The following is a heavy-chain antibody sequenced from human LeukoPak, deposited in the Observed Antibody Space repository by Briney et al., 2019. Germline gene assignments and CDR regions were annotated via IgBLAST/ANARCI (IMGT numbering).Heavy chain of an antibody. J-gene: IGHJ1*01. CDR3: ARAGYYDSSGYYHEYFQH. CDR2: INTNTGNP. Sequence: ASVKVSCKASGYSFTSHYMHWVRQAPGQGLEWMGWINTNTGNPTYAQGFTGRFVFSLDTSVSTAYLQISSLKAEDTAVYYCARAGYYDSSGYYHEYFQHWGQGTLVTVSS. CDR1: GYSFTSHY. V-gene: IGHV7-4-1*02. D-gene: IGHD3-22*01.